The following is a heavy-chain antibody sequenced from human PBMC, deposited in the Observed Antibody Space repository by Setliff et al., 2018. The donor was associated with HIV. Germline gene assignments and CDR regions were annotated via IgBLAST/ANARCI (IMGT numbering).Heavy chain of an antibody. V-gene: IGHV1-2*02. CDR1: GYTFTKFD. CDR2: MNPSTGGT. Sequence: ASVKVSCKASGYTFTKFDINWVRQATGQGLEWMGWMNPSTGGTRFAQKFQGRVNMTRDTFITTAYMELSSLRSDDTAVYYCARMGESPPHSSSWYYWGQGTLVTVSS. D-gene: IGHD6-13*01. J-gene: IGHJ4*02. CDR3: ARMGESPPHSSSWYY.